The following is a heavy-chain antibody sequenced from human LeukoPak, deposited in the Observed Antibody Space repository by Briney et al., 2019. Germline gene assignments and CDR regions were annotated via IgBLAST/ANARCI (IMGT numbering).Heavy chain of an antibody. D-gene: IGHD2-21*02. Sequence: SETLSLTFSVSGGSIGRSSYCWCWIRQPPGKGLEWIGTICYSGSTFYNPSLKSRVTLSVDTSKNQFSLKLSSVPAADTAVYYCARTETYIPEDCLDPWGQGTLVTVSS. CDR1: GGSIGRSSYC. V-gene: IGHV4-39*01. J-gene: IGHJ5*02. CDR3: ARTETYIPEDCLDP. CDR2: ICYSGST.